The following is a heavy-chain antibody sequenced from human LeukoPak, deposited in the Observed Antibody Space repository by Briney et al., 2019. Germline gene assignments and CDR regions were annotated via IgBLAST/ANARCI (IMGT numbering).Heavy chain of an antibody. CDR3: ARGPLGDFWSGYYMDV. CDR1: GGTFSSYA. J-gene: IGHJ6*03. D-gene: IGHD3-3*01. Sequence: GASVKVSCKASGGTFSSYAISWVRQAPGQGLEWMGGIIPIFGTANYAQKFQGRVTITADESTSTAYMELSSLRSEDTAVYYCARGPLGDFWSGYYMDVWGKGTTVTVS. CDR2: IIPIFGTA. V-gene: IGHV1-69*13.